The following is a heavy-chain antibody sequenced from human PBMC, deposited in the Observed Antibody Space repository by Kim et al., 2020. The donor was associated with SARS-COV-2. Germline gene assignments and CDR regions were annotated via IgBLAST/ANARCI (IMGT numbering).Heavy chain of an antibody. Sequence: QKFQGRVTITRDTSASTAYMELSSLGSEDTAVYYCARGSLGGYNDYFDYWGQGTLVTVSS. D-gene: IGHD5-12*01. J-gene: IGHJ4*02. CDR3: ARGSLGGYNDYFDY. V-gene: IGHV1-3*01.